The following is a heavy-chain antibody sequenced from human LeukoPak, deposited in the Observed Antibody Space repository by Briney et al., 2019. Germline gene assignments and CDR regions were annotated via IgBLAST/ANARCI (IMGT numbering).Heavy chain of an antibody. J-gene: IGHJ6*02. D-gene: IGHD3-3*01. CDR3: ARGGYDFVYYYYGMDV. V-gene: IGHV1-2*06. CDR2: INPNSGGT. Sequence: ASVKVSCKASGYTFTGYYMHWVRQAPGQGLEWMGRINPNSGGTNYAPKFQGRVTMTRDTSISTAYMELSRLRSDDTAVYYCARGGYDFVYYYYGMDVWGQGTTVTVSS. CDR1: GYTFTGYY.